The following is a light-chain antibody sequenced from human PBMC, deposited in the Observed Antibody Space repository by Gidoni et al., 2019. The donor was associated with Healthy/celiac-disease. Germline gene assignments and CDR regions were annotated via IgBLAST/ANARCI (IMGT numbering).Light chain of an antibody. CDR1: SSNIGSNT. J-gene: IGLJ2*01. CDR2: SNN. CDR3: AAWDDSLNGYVV. Sequence: QSVLTQPPSASGTPGQRVTISCSGSSSNIGSNTVHWYQQLPGTAPKLLIYSNNQRPPGVPDRFSGSKSGTSASLAISGLQSEDEADYYCAAWDDSLNGYVVFGGGTKLTVL. V-gene: IGLV1-44*01.